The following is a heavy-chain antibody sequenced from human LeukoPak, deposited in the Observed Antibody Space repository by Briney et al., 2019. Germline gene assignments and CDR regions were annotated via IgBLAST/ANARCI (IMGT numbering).Heavy chain of an antibody. CDR3: ASDVSGYFDL. V-gene: IGHV3-48*03. J-gene: IGHJ2*01. CDR1: GFTFSSYE. D-gene: IGHD3-16*02. Sequence: GGSLRLSCAASGFTFSSYEMNWGRQAPGKGLEWVSYISSSGSTIYYADSVKGQFTISRDNAKNSLYLQMNSPRAEDTAVYYCASDVSGYFDLWGRGTLVTVSS. CDR2: ISSSGSTI.